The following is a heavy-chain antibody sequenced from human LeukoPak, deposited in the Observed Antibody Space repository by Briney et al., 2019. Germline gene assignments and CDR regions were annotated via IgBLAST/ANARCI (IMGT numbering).Heavy chain of an antibody. CDR1: GFTFDDYG. CDR3: ARDILTYYYGSGSSTHMDV. V-gene: IGHV4-59*01. J-gene: IGHJ6*03. D-gene: IGHD3-10*01. Sequence: PGGSLRLSCAASGFTFDDYGMSWIRQPPGKGLEWIGYIYYSGSTNYNPSLKSRVTISVDTSKNQFSLKLSSVTDADTAVYYCARDILTYYYGSGSSTHMDVWGKGTTVTISS. CDR2: IYYSGST.